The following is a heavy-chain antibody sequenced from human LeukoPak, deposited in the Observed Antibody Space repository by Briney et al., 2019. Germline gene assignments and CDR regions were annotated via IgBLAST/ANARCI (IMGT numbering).Heavy chain of an antibody. CDR1: GGSLSSYY. CDR2: IYYSGST. Sequence: SETLSLTCTVSGGSLSSYYWSWIRQPPGKGLEWIGYIYYSGSTNYNPSLKSRVTISVDTSTNQFSLKLSSVTAADTAVYYCARTPRIGSSFDYWGQGTLVTVSS. D-gene: IGHD2-15*01. J-gene: IGHJ4*02. CDR3: ARTPRIGSSFDY. V-gene: IGHV4-59*01.